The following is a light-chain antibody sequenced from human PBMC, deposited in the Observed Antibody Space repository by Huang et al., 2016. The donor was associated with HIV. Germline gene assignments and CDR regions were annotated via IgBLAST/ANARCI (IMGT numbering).Light chain of an antibody. Sequence: DIVMTQSPDSLAVSLGERATINCKYSQTVLDSPNNKNYLAWYQQKPGQPPKPLMYWASSRESGVPDRFSGSGSGTDFTLTISSLQAEDVAVYYCHQYYDTPYSFGQGTKLEIK. CDR1: QTVLDSPNNKNY. CDR3: HQYYDTPYS. CDR2: WAS. J-gene: IGKJ2*01. V-gene: IGKV4-1*01.